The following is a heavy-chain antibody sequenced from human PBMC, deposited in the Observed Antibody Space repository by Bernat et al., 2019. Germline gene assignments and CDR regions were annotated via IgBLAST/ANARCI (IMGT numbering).Heavy chain of an antibody. D-gene: IGHD2-21*02. V-gene: IGHV3-21*01. CDR2: ISSSSSYI. J-gene: IGHJ4*02. Sequence: EVQLVESGGGLVKPGGSLRLSCAASGFTFSSYSMNWVRQAPGKGLEWVSSISSSSSYIYYADSVKGRFTISRDNAKNSLYLQMNSLRAKDTAVYYCARANCGGDCYFRTYPDYWGQGTLVTVSS. CDR1: GFTFSSYS. CDR3: ARANCGGDCYFRTYPDY.